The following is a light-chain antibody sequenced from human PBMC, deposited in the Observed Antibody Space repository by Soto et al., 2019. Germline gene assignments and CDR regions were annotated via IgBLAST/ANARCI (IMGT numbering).Light chain of an antibody. CDR2: DVS. J-gene: IGLJ1*01. Sequence: QSALTQPASVSGSLGQSITISCTGTSSDVGNYDYVSWYQQHPGKVPKLMIYDVSNRPSGVSNRFSGSKSGNTASLTISGLQAEDEADYYCISFTTRATYVFGTGTKVTVL. CDR1: SSDVGNYDY. V-gene: IGLV2-14*01. CDR3: ISFTTRATYV.